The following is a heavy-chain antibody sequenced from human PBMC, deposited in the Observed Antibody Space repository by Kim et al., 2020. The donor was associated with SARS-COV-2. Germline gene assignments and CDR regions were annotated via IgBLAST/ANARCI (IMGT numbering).Heavy chain of an antibody. J-gene: IGHJ6*02. D-gene: IGHD3-10*01. CDR1: GGSVSSGSYY. CDR2: IYYSGST. Sequence: SETLSLTCTVSGGSVSSGSYYWSWIRQPPGKGLEWIGYIYYSGSTNYNPSLKSRVTISVDTSKNQFSLKLSSVTAADTAVYYCARVRYYGSGRFYGMDVWGQGTTVTVSS. V-gene: IGHV4-61*01. CDR3: ARVRYYGSGRFYGMDV.